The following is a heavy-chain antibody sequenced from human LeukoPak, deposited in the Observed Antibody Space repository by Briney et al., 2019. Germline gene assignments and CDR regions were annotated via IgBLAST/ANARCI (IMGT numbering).Heavy chain of an antibody. Sequence: HPGGSLRLSCAASASTFSNDAIHWVRQAPGKGLEWVAVVSHDETNKYYADSVKGRFTISRDNSKNTVYLQMSSLRAEDTAMYYCARAFGCSGTSCHARWGYYYYAMDVWGQGTTVTVSS. D-gene: IGHD2-2*01. CDR1: ASTFSNDA. J-gene: IGHJ6*02. V-gene: IGHV3-30-3*01. CDR3: ARAFGCSGTSCHARWGYYYYAMDV. CDR2: VSHDETNK.